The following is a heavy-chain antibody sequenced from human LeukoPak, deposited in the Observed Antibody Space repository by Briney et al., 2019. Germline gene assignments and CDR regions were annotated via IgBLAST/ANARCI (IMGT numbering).Heavy chain of an antibody. V-gene: IGHV3-7*01. CDR3: ARDADTSGYHWYFDL. D-gene: IGHD3-22*01. J-gene: IGHJ2*01. CDR1: GFTFSSYW. Sequence: GGSLRLSCAASGFTFSSYWMSWVRQAPGKGLEWVANIKQDGSEKYYVDSVKGRFTISRDNAKNSLYLQMNSLRAEDTAVYYCARDADTSGYHWYFDLWGRGTLVTVSS. CDR2: IKQDGSEK.